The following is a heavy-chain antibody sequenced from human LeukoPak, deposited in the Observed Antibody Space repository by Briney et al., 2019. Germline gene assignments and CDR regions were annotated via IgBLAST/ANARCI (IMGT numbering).Heavy chain of an antibody. D-gene: IGHD6-13*01. V-gene: IGHV1-69*13. J-gene: IGHJ3*01. CDR3: ARDIAAHAFGF. CDR1: GDTFSSYL. CDR2: IIPIFGTA. Sequence: ASVKVSCKASGDTFSSYLISWVRQAPGQGLEWMGGIIPIFGTANYPQKFQGRVTMTADESTSTAYMELSSLRSEDTAVYYCARDIAAHAFGFWGPGTVVTVSS.